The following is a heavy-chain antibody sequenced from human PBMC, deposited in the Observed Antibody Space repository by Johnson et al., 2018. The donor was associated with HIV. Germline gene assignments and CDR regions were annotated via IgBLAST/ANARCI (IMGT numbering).Heavy chain of an antibody. Sequence: VQLLESGGGLVQPGGSLRLSCAASGFTFSNYWMHWVRQAPGKGLEWVAVISYDGSNKYYADSVKGRFTISRDNSKNTLYLQMNSLRAEDTALYYCAMCYYGSGADAFDIWGQGTMLTVSS. J-gene: IGHJ3*02. V-gene: IGHV3-30*03. CDR3: AMCYYGSGADAFDI. D-gene: IGHD3-10*01. CDR1: GFTFSNYW. CDR2: ISYDGSNK.